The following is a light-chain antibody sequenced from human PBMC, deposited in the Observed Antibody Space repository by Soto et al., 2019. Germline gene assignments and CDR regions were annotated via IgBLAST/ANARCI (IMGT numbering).Light chain of an antibody. Sequence: EIVIAQSPATLSFSPVERATLSCRASQSVSSNLAWYQQKPGQAPRLLIYGASTRATGIPARFSGSGSGTEFTLTISSLQSEDFAVYYCQQYNNWPRTFGQGTKV. CDR1: QSVSSN. V-gene: IGKV3-15*01. CDR3: QQYNNWPRT. J-gene: IGKJ1*01. CDR2: GAS.